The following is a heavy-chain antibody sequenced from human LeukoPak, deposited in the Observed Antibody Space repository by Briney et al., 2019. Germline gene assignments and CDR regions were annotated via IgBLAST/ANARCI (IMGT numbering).Heavy chain of an antibody. D-gene: IGHD6-19*01. CDR3: ARTPKQWLDY. V-gene: IGHV1-18*01. J-gene: IGHJ4*02. CDR1: GYTFTSYA. CDR2: ISAYNGNT. Sequence: ASVKVSCKASGYTFTSYAMNWVRQAPGQGLEWMGWISAYNGNTNYAQKLQGRVTMTTDTSTSTAYMELRSLRSDDTAVYYCARTPKQWLDYWGQGTLVTVSS.